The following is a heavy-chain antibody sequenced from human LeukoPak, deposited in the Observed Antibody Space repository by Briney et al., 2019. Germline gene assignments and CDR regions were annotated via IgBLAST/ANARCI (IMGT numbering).Heavy chain of an antibody. CDR1: GGSISSSSYY. D-gene: IGHD3-22*01. CDR3: ARQGGGSIITMIVVAKYYFDY. V-gene: IGHV4-39*01. CDR2: IYYSGST. J-gene: IGHJ4*01. Sequence: SETLSLTCTVSGGSISSSSYYWGWIRQPPGKGLEWIGSIYYSGSTYYNPSLKSRATISVDTSKNQFSLKLSSVTAADSAGYYCARQGGGSIITMIVVAKYYFDYWGQGTLVTVSS.